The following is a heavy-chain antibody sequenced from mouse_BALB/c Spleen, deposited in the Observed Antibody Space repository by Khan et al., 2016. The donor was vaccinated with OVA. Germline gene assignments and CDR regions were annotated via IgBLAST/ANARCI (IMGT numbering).Heavy chain of an antibody. CDR1: GFSLTNYG. CDR2: IWSDGRT. J-gene: IGHJ4*01. CDR3: ARQPYYHYYIMDY. D-gene: IGHD2-10*01. Sequence: VQLQESGPGLVAPSQSLSITCTISGFSLTNYGVHWVRQPPGKGLEWLVVIWSDGRTSYNSALNSRLIISKDNSKSQVFLKMNSLQTDDTAMYYCARQPYYHYYIMDYWGQGTSVTVSS. V-gene: IGHV2-6-1*01.